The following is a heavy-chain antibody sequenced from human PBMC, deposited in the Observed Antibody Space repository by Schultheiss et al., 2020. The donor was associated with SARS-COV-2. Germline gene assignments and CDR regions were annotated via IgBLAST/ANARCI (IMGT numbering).Heavy chain of an antibody. CDR3: ARDRSWDTPDY. Sequence: SETLSLTCTVSGASIGRDYWTWIRQPPGKGLEWIGEINHSGSTNYNPSLKSRVTMSVDTSKNQFSLKLTSVTAADTAVYYCARDRSWDTPDYWGQGTLVTVSS. CDR1: GASIGRDY. CDR2: INHSGST. V-gene: IGHV4-59*01. D-gene: IGHD5-18*01. J-gene: IGHJ4*02.